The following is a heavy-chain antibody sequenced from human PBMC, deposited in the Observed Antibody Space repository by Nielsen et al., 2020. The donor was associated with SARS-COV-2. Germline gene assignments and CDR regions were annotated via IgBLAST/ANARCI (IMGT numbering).Heavy chain of an antibody. D-gene: IGHD3-10*01. Sequence: GESLKISCAASGFTFSSYSMNWVRQAPGKGLEWVSSISSSSYIYYADSVKGRFTISRDNAKNSLYLQMNSLRAEDTAVYYCASESRRRSGGYWGQGTLVTVSS. J-gene: IGHJ4*02. CDR1: GFTFSSYS. V-gene: IGHV3-21*01. CDR3: ASESRRRSGGY. CDR2: ISSSSYI.